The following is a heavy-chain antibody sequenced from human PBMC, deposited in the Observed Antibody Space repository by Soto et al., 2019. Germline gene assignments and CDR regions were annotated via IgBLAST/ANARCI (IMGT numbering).Heavy chain of an antibody. D-gene: IGHD3-10*01. Sequence: PGGSLRLSCAASGFTFSDYYMSWIRQAPGKGLEWVSYISSSGSTIYYADSVKGRFTISRDNAKNSLYLQMNSLRAEDTAVYYCARSQTTSMVKFRGWFDPWGQGTLVTVSS. CDR2: ISSSGSTI. J-gene: IGHJ5*02. CDR3: ARSQTTSMVKFRGWFDP. V-gene: IGHV3-11*01. CDR1: GFTFSDYY.